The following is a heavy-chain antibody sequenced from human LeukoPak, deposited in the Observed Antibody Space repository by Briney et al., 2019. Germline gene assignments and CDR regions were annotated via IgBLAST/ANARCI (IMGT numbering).Heavy chain of an antibody. CDR2: IYTSGST. V-gene: IGHV4-61*02. D-gene: IGHD3-22*01. Sequence: PSQTLSLTCTVSGGSISSGSYYWSWIRQPAGKGLEWIGRIYTSGSTNYNPSLKSRVTISVDTSKNQFSLKLSSVTAADTAVYYCARGGYYDSSGYYTGDFDYWGQGTLVTVSS. CDR3: ARGGYYDSSGYYTGDFDY. CDR1: GGSISSGSYY. J-gene: IGHJ4*02.